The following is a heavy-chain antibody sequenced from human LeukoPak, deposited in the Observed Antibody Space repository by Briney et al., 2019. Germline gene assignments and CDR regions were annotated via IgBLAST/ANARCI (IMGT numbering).Heavy chain of an antibody. J-gene: IGHJ6*02. Sequence: GGSLRLSCAASGFTVSSNYMSWVRQAPGKGLEWVSVTYSGGSTYYADSVKGRFTISRDNSKNTLYLQMNSLRAEDTAVYYCASPNYYDSSGYSERDYYYGMDVWGQGTTVTVSS. V-gene: IGHV3-66*01. CDR2: TYSGGST. CDR3: ASPNYYDSSGYSERDYYYGMDV. CDR1: GFTVSSNY. D-gene: IGHD3-22*01.